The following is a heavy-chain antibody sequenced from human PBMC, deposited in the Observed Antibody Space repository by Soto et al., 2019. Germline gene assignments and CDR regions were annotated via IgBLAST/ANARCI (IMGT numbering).Heavy chain of an antibody. CDR3: AKDLKLERHYFEY. D-gene: IGHD1-1*01. V-gene: IGHV3-30*18. Sequence: QVQLVESGGGVVQPGRSLRLSCAASGFTFSSYGMHWVRQAPGKGLEWVAVISYDGSNKYYADSVKSRFTISRDNSKNTLYLQMNSLRAEDTAVYYCAKDLKLERHYFEYWGKGTLVTVSS. CDR2: ISYDGSNK. CDR1: GFTFSSYG. J-gene: IGHJ4*02.